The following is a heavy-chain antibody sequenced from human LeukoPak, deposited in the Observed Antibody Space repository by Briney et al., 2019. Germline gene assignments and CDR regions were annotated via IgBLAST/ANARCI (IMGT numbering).Heavy chain of an antibody. CDR1: GFDFSNYW. CDR2: INQDGSEN. CDR3: ARAVPGFDS. V-gene: IGHV3-7*04. J-gene: IGHJ4*02. Sequence: GGSLRLSCAASGFDFSNYWMTWIRQAPGKGLEYVANINQDGSENYYVDSVKGRFSISRDNTKNSLYLQMNGLRTEDTAVYYCARAVPGFDSWGQGTLVTVSS.